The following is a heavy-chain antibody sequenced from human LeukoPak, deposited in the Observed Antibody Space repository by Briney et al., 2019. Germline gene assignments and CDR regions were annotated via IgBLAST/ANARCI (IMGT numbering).Heavy chain of an antibody. CDR3: ARDADYYDSSGYSYYYYMDV. CDR2: IRYDGSNK. V-gene: IGHV3-30*02. D-gene: IGHD3-22*01. J-gene: IGHJ6*03. CDR1: GFTFSSYG. Sequence: GGSLRLSCAASGFTFSSYGMHWVRQAPGKGLEWVAFIRYDGSNKYYADSVKGRFTISRDNAKNSLYLQMNSLRAEDTAVYYCARDADYYDSSGYSYYYYMDVWGKGTTVTVSS.